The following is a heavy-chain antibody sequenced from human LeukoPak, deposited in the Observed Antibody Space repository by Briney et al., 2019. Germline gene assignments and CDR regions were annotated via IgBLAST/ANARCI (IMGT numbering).Heavy chain of an antibody. CDR3: ARELTYGFNWFDP. CDR2: INPNSGGT. V-gene: IGHV1-2*02. Sequence: ASVKVSCKASGYTFTGYYMHWVRQAPGQGLEWMGWINPNSGGTNYAQKFQGRVTMTRDTSISTAYMELSRLRSDDTAVYYCARELTYGFNWFDPWGQGTLVTVSS. D-gene: IGHD2-21*02. J-gene: IGHJ5*02. CDR1: GYTFTGYY.